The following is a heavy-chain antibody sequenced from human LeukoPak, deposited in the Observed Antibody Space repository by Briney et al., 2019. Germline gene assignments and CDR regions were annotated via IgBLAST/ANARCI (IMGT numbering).Heavy chain of an antibody. Sequence: ASVKVSCKASGYTFTGYFLHWVRRAPGQGFEWMGWINPNSGGTYYTQRFQGRVTMTRDTSISSAYMELSSLRSDDTAVYYCARAQSLTAPAGTFANSWGQGTLVTVSS. CDR3: ARAQSLTAPAGTFANS. J-gene: IGHJ4*02. CDR1: GYTFTGYF. V-gene: IGHV1-2*02. CDR2: INPNSGGT. D-gene: IGHD6-13*01.